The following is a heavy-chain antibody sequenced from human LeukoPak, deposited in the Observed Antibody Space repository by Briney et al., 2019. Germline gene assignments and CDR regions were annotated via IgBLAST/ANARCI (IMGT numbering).Heavy chain of an antibody. CDR1: GGSISSYY. Sequence: KPSKTLSLTCTVSGGSISSYYWSWIRQPAGKGLEWIGRIYTSGSTNYNPSLKSRVTISVDTSKNQFSLKLSSVTAADTAVYYCAAYYYDSSGYYPRAFDIWGQGTMVTVSS. CDR2: IYTSGST. CDR3: AAYYYDSSGYYPRAFDI. V-gene: IGHV4-4*07. D-gene: IGHD3-22*01. J-gene: IGHJ3*02.